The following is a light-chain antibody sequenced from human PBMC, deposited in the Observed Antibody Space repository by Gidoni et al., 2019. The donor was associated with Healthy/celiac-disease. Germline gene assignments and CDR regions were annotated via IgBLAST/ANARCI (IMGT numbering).Light chain of an antibody. Sequence: DIQLTQSPSFLSASVGDRVTITCRPSQVISSYLAWYQPKPGKAPKLLIYAASTLQSGVPSRFSGSGSGTEFTLTISSLQPEDFATYYCQQLNSYLPLTFGGGTKVEIK. V-gene: IGKV1-9*01. CDR3: QQLNSYLPLT. CDR2: AAS. J-gene: IGKJ4*01. CDR1: QVISSY.